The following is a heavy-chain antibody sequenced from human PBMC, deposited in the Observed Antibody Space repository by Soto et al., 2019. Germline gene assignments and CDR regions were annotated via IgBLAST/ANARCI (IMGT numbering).Heavy chain of an antibody. J-gene: IGHJ4*02. CDR2: ISYDGSNK. D-gene: IGHD3-22*01. V-gene: IGHV3-30-3*01. CDR1: GFTFSSYA. CDR3: ARANYYDGSGYYELEYYFDY. Sequence: PGGSLRLSCAASGFTFSSYAMHWVRQAPGKGLEWVAVISYDGSNKYYADSVKGRFTISRDNSKNTLYLQMNSLRAEDTAVYYCARANYYDGSGYYELEYYFDYWGQGTLVTVSS.